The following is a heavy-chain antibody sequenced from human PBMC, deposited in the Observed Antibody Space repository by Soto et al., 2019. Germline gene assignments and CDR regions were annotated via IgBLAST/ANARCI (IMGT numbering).Heavy chain of an antibody. D-gene: IGHD6-6*01. Sequence: EVQLVESGGGLVKPGGSLRLSCAVSGFTISDAWMSWVRQAPGKGLEWVARIKSEGDGGALDYAAPVQGRFGVSRDDSRNTLFLQMNSLRDDDTGVYYCTTDRRQLAQFDNWGQGTLVSVSS. CDR1: GFTISDAW. V-gene: IGHV3-15*01. CDR2: IKSEGDGGAL. J-gene: IGHJ4*02. CDR3: TTDRRQLAQFDN.